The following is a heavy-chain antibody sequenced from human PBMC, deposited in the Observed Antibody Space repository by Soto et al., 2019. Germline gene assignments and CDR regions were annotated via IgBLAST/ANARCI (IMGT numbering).Heavy chain of an antibody. CDR2: ISSSSSYI. CDR3: ARGAPEGTFFDY. D-gene: IGHD1-26*01. V-gene: IGHV3-21*04. CDR1: GFTFCSYS. Sequence: PGGSLRLSCAASGFTFCSYSMNWVRQAPGKGLEWVSSISSSSSYIYYADSVKGRFTISRVNSQNTLYLQMNSLMAEDTAVYYCARGAPEGTFFDYWGQGTLVTVSS. J-gene: IGHJ4*02.